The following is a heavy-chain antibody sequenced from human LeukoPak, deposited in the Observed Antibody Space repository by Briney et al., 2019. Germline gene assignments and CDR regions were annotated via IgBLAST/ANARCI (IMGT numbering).Heavy chain of an antibody. V-gene: IGHV4-39*02. D-gene: IGHD3-22*01. Sequence: SETLSLTCTVSGDSISTSYYWGWVRQPPGKGLEWIGSIYSSGYTYYNPSLKSRVTISVDKPENQFSLKLSSVTAADTAVYYCAREPPYYYDSSGYSVWGQGTLVTVSS. J-gene: IGHJ4*02. CDR1: GDSISTSYY. CDR2: IYSSGYT. CDR3: AREPPYYYDSSGYSV.